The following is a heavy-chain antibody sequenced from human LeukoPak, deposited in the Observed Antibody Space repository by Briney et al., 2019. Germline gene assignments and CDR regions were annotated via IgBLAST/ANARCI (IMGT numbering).Heavy chain of an antibody. CDR2: IFHSGST. V-gene: IGHV4-59*12. CDR3: ARESPFDY. CDR1: GGSISGYY. J-gene: IGHJ4*02. Sequence: PSETLSLTCTVSGGSISGYYWSWIRQPPGKGLEWIGYIFHSGSTNYNPSLKGRVTMSVDTSKNQFSLTLTSVTAADTAVYYCARESPFDYWGQGTLVTVSS.